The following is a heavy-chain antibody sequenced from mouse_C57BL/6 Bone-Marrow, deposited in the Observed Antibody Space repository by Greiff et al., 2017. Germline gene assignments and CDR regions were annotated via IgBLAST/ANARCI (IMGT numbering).Heavy chain of an antibody. D-gene: IGHD2-3*01. V-gene: IGHV1-78*01. CDR1: GYTFTDHT. CDR3: AREVYDGYDWFAY. Sequence: VQLQQSDAELVKPGASVKISCKVSGYTFTDHTIHWMKQRPEQGREWIGYIYPRDGSTKYNEKFKGKATLTADKSSSTAYMQLNSLTSEDSAVYFCAREVYDGYDWFAYWGQGTLVTVSA. CDR2: IYPRDGST. J-gene: IGHJ3*01.